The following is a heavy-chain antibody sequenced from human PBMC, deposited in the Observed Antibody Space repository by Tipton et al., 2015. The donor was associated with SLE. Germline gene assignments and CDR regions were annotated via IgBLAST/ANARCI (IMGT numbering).Heavy chain of an antibody. CDR2: INHSGST. V-gene: IGHV4-34*01. J-gene: IGHJ3*02. CDR1: GGSFSGYY. CDR3: ARAGIPVPGLKAFDI. D-gene: IGHD6-19*01. Sequence: GLVKPSETLSLTCAVYGGSFSGYYWSWIRQHPGKGLEWIGEINHSGSTNYNPSLKSRVTISVDTSNNQFSLKLSSVTAADTAVYYCARAGIPVPGLKAFDIWGPGTMVTVSS.